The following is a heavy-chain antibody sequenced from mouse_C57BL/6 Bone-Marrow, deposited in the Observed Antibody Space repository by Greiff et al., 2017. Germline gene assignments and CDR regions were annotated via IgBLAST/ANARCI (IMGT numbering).Heavy chain of an antibody. V-gene: IGHV1-19*01. CDR2: INPYNGGT. CDR1: GYTFTDYY. J-gene: IGHJ2*01. D-gene: IGHD1-1*01. CDR3: ARDGSSSFDY. Sequence: EVQLQQPGPVLVKPGASVKMSCKASGYTFTDYYMNWVKQSHGKSLEWIGVINPYNGGTSYNQKFKGKATLTVDKSSSTAYMELNSLTSEDSAVYYCARDGSSSFDYWGQGTTLTVSS.